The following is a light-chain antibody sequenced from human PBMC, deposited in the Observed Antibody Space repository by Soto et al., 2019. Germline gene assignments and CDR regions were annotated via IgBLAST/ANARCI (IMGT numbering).Light chain of an antibody. CDR1: QSVSSNH. V-gene: IGKV3-20*01. CDR3: QQYGSSYLT. CDR2: GAS. Sequence: EIVLTQSPGTLSLSPWERATLSCRASQSVSSNHLAWYQQKPGQSPRLLIYGASSRATGIPDRFSGSGSGTDFTLTVSRLEPEDSAVYYCQQYGSSYLTFGGGTKVDIK. J-gene: IGKJ4*01.